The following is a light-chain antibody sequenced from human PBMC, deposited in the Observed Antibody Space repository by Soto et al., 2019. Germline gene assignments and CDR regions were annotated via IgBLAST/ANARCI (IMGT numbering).Light chain of an antibody. V-gene: IGKV3-20*01. CDR3: QQYVSLPIT. CDR1: QSVSSTY. J-gene: IGKJ5*01. Sequence: EIVLTQSPGTLSLSPEERATLSCRASQSVSSTYLAWYQHKPGQAPRLLIYGASSRATGIPDRVSGSGSGTDFTLTISRVEPEDFAVYDCQQYVSLPITFGQGTRLEIK. CDR2: GAS.